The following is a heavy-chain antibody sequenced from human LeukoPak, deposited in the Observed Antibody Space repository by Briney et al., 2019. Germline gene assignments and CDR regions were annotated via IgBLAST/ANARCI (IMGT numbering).Heavy chain of an antibody. CDR1: GYTFTSYA. CDR2: INTNTGNP. V-gene: IGHV7-4-1*02. J-gene: IGHJ5*02. D-gene: IGHD7-27*01. CDR3: ARVTTGDRGYNWFDP. Sequence: GASVKVSCKASGYTFTSYAMNWVRQAPGQGLEWMGWINTNTGNPTYAQGFTGRFAFSLDTSVSTAYLQISSLKAEDTAVYYCARVTTGDRGYNWFDPWGQGTLVTVSS.